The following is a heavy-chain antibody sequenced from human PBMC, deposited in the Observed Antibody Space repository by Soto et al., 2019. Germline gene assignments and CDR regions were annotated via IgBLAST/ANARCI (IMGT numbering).Heavy chain of an antibody. Sequence: QVQLVQSGAEVKKPGASVKVSCKASRYTFSDYYIHWVRQAPGNGLDWMGIINPPDGSTTYAQKFQGRVSMTSDTSTSTVYMELSRLRSEDTAIYYCARYYDSSGPAFDYWGQGTLVTVSS. D-gene: IGHD3-22*01. J-gene: IGHJ4*02. CDR1: RYTFSDYY. CDR3: ARYYDSSGPAFDY. V-gene: IGHV1-46*01. CDR2: INPPDGST.